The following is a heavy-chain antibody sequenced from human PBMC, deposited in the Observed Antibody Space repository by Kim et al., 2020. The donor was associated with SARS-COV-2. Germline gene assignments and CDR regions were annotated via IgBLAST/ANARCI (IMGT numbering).Heavy chain of an antibody. D-gene: IGHD6-13*01. Sequence: SETLSLTCTVSGGPISSGGYYWSWIRQHPGKGLEWIGYIYYSGSTYYNPSLKSRVTISVDTSKNQFSLKLSSVTAADTAVYYCARDSQGIAAADYWGQGTLVTVSS. CDR1: GGPISSGGYY. CDR3: ARDSQGIAAADY. V-gene: IGHV4-31*03. J-gene: IGHJ4*02. CDR2: IYYSGST.